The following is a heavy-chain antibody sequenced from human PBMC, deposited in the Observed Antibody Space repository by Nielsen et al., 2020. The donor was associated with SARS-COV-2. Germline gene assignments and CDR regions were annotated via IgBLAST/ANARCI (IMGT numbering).Heavy chain of an antibody. CDR2: IWYDGSNK. Sequence: GESLKISCAASGFTFSSYGMHWVRQAPGKGLEWVAVIWYDGSNKYYADSVKGRFTISRDNSKNTLYLQMNSLRAEDTALYHCARDRREAVTDAFDIWGQGTMVTVSS. D-gene: IGHD6-19*01. CDR1: GFTFSSYG. V-gene: IGHV3-33*01. CDR3: ARDRREAVTDAFDI. J-gene: IGHJ3*02.